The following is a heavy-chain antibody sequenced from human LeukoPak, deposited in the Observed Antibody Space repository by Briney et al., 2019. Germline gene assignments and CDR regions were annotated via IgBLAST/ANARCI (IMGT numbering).Heavy chain of an antibody. CDR1: GFTFSSYA. D-gene: IGHD5-12*01. CDR3: ARVRSGFDLFDY. J-gene: IGHJ4*02. V-gene: IGHV3-48*01. Sequence: GGSLRLSCAVSGFTFSSYAMTWVRQAPGKGLEWVSYISSGSVTIYYADSVKGRFTISRDNAKNSLYLQVNSLRSEDTAVYYCARVRSGFDLFDYWGQGTLVTVSS. CDR2: ISSGSVTI.